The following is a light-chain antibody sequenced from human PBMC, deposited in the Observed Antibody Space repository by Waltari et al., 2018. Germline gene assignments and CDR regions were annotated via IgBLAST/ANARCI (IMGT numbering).Light chain of an antibody. CDR1: QTICTS. CDR3: QQYNNWPPGT. V-gene: IGKV3-15*01. CDR2: RTS. J-gene: IGKJ1*01. Sequence: EIVVTQSPATLSMSPGERATLSCRTSQTICTSLAWYQQRPGQAPRLLIYRTSTRATGIPDRFSGSGSESEFTLTISSLQSEDVAVYYCQQYNNWPPGTFGQGTKVEI.